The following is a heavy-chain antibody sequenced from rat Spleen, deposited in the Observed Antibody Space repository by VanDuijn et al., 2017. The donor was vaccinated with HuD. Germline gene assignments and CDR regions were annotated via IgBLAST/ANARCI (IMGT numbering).Heavy chain of an antibody. Sequence: EVQLVESGGGLVQPGRSLKLSCAASGFTFSNYGMAWVRQAPTKGLEWVATISYDGSSTYYRDSVKGRFTISRDNAKSTLYLQMDSLRSEDTATYYCARYPELGAGGYYFDYWGQGVMVTVSS. CDR2: ISYDGSST. V-gene: IGHV5-29*01. D-gene: IGHD5-1*01. CDR1: GFTFSNYG. CDR3: ARYPELGAGGYYFDY. J-gene: IGHJ2*01.